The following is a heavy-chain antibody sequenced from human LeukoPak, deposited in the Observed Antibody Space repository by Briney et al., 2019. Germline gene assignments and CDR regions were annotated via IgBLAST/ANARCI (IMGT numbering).Heavy chain of an antibody. D-gene: IGHD2-2*01. V-gene: IGHV4-30-2*01. Sequence: SETLSLTCTVSGGSISSGGYYWSWIRQPPGKGLEWIGYIYHSGSTYYNPSLKGRVTISVDRSKNQFSLKLSSVTAADTAVYYCARGIVPAPGWFDPWGQGTLVTVSS. CDR3: ARGIVPAPGWFDP. CDR1: GGSISSGGYY. CDR2: IYHSGST. J-gene: IGHJ5*02.